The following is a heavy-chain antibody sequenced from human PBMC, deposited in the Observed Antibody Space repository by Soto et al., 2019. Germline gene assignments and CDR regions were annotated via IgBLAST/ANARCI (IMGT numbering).Heavy chain of an antibody. CDR3: ARGMVYSSGWYDY. CDR2: IWYDGSNK. V-gene: IGHV3-33*01. J-gene: IGHJ4*02. Sequence: QVQLVESGGGVVQPGRSLTVSCSASGFTFSNYGMHWVRQAPGKGLEWVAVIWYDGSNKYYTDSVKGRFTISRDNSENTLYLQMNSLRAEDTAMYYCARGMVYSSGWYDYWGQGTLVTVSS. D-gene: IGHD6-19*01. CDR1: GFTFSNYG.